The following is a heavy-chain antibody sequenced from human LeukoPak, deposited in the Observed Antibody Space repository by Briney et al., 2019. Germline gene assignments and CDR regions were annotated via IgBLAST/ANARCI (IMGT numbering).Heavy chain of an antibody. CDR2: ISGSGGST. V-gene: IGHV3-23*01. CDR3: AKDFPSAEWLPPGAFDI. CDR1: GFTFSSYA. J-gene: IGHJ3*02. D-gene: IGHD3-3*01. Sequence: PGGSLRLSCAASGFTFSSYAMSWVRQAPGKGLEWVSAISGSGGSTYYADSVKGRFTISRDNSKNTLYLQMNSLRAEDTAVYYCAKDFPSAEWLPPGAFDIWGQGTMVTVSS.